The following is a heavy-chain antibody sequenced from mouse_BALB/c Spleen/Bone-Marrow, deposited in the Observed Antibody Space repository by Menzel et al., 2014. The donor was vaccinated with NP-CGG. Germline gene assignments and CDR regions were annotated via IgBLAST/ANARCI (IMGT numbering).Heavy chain of an antibody. CDR2: INPSNGRT. CDR3: ARTYFDY. V-gene: IGHV1S81*02. J-gene: IGHJ2*01. Sequence: QVQLKESGAELVKPGASVKLSCKASGYTFTSYWMHWVKQRPGQGLEWIGEINPSNGRTNYNEKFKSKATLTVDKSSSTAYMHLSSLTSEDSAVYYCARTYFDYWGQGTTLTVSS. CDR1: GYTFTSYW.